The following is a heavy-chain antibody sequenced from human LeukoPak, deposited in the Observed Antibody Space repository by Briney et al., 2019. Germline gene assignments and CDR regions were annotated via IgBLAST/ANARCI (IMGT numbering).Heavy chain of an antibody. J-gene: IGHJ6*04. CDR3: AREAAAGTHRMDV. Sequence: GGSLRLSCAASGFTFSSYAMHWVRQAPGKGLEWVAVISYDGSNKYYADSVKGRFTISRDNSKNTLYLQMNSLRAEDTAVYYCAREAAAGTHRMDVWGKGTTVTVSS. CDR1: GFTFSSYA. V-gene: IGHV3-30*04. D-gene: IGHD6-13*01. CDR2: ISYDGSNK.